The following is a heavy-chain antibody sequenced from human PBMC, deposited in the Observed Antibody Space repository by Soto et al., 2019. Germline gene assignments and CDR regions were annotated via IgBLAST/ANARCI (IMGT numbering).Heavy chain of an antibody. CDR3: AREGVMTYYDFWSGLDY. J-gene: IGHJ4*02. D-gene: IGHD3-3*01. Sequence: WASVKVSCKASGYTFTSYGISWVRQAAGQGLEWMGWISAYNGNTNYAQKLQGRVTMTTDTSTSTAYMELRSLRSDDTAVYYCAREGVMTYYDFWSGLDYWGQGTLVTVSS. V-gene: IGHV1-18*01. CDR1: GYTFTSYG. CDR2: ISAYNGNT.